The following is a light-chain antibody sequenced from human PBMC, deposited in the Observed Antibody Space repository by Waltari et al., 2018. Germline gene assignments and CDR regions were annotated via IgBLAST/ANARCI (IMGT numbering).Light chain of an antibody. J-gene: IGLJ3*02. CDR2: DNN. Sequence: QSVLTQPPSVSAAPGQKVTFSCAGSSSNMRNTYLSWYQQLPGTAPKLLIYDNNKRPSGIPDRFSGSKSGTSATLGITGLQTGDEADYYCGTWDSSLSVLWVFGGGTKLTVL. CDR1: SSNMRNTY. V-gene: IGLV1-51*01. CDR3: GTWDSSLSVLWV.